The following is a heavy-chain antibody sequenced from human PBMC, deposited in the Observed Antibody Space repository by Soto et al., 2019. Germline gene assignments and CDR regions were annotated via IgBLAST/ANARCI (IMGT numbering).Heavy chain of an antibody. CDR1: EGTFNSYA. CDR3: ASGASRWYPYFFDS. Sequence: QAQVVQSGAEVRKPGSSVKLSCKASEGTFNSYAIAWVRQAPGQGLEWMGGIIPYYNTLNYAQKFQDRVTMTADDSTNTAYMELSSLRSDDAAVDFCASGASRWYPYFFDSGAQGTLVTVSS. V-gene: IGHV1-69*01. D-gene: IGHD6-13*01. CDR2: IIPYYNTL. J-gene: IGHJ4*02.